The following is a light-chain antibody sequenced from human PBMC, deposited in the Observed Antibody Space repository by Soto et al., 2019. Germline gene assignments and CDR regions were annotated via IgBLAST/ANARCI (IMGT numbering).Light chain of an antibody. J-gene: IGKJ4*01. V-gene: IGKV3-20*01. CDR2: GAS. CDR3: QQYGSSPLT. Sequence: EMVLPQSPGTLSLSPGERATLSCRASQSVSSSFLAWYQQKPGQAPRLLIYGASSRATGIPDRFSGSGSGTDFTLTISRLAPEDVAVYYCQQYGSSPLTFGGGTKVEIK. CDR1: QSVSSSF.